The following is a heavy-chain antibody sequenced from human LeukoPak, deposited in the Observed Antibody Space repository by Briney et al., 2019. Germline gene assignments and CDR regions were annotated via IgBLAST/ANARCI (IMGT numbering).Heavy chain of an antibody. D-gene: IGHD3-10*01. V-gene: IGHV1-18*01. CDR2: ISAYNGNT. CDR3: AREVWGSGSYYRRPQFDY. J-gene: IGHJ4*02. Sequence: ASVEVSCKASGYTFTSYGISWVRQAPGQGLEWMGWISAYNGNTNYAQKLQGRVTMTTDTSTSTAYMELSSLRSEDTAVYYCAREVWGSGSYYRRPQFDYWGQGTLVTVSS. CDR1: GYTFTSYG.